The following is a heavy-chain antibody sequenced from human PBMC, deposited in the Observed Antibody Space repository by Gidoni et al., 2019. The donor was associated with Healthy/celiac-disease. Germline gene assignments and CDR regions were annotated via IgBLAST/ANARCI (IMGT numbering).Heavy chain of an antibody. Sequence: EVQLVESGGGLVQPGGSLRLSCAASGFTFSSYEMNWVRQAPGKGLDWVSYISSSGSTIYYADSVKGRFTISRDNAKNSLYLQMNSLRAEDTAVYYCARARWNYADYWGQGTLVTVSS. CDR1: GFTFSSYE. V-gene: IGHV3-48*03. CDR3: ARARWNYADY. D-gene: IGHD1-1*01. CDR2: ISSSGSTI. J-gene: IGHJ4*02.